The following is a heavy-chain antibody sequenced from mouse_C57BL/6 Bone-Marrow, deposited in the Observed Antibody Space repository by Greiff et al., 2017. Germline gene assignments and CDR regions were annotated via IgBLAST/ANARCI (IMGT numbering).Heavy chain of an antibody. Sequence: VKLQQSGAELVRPGASVKLSCTASGFNIKDDYMHWVKQRPEQGLEWIGWIDPENGATEYASKFQGKATITADTSSNTAYLKLSSLTSEDTAVYYCTTDGNLYYYSMDYWGQGTSVTVSA. CDR1: GFNIKDDY. D-gene: IGHD2-1*01. V-gene: IGHV14-4*01. J-gene: IGHJ4*01. CDR2: IDPENGAT. CDR3: TTDGNLYYYSMDY.